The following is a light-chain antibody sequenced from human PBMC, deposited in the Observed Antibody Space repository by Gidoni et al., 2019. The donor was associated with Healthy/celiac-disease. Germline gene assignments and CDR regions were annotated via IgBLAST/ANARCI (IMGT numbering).Light chain of an antibody. CDR2: GAS. J-gene: IGKJ1*01. Sequence: KVMTQAPATRSVSPGESATLSCRAIQRGSSNLAWYQQKPGQAPRLLIYGASTRATGIPARFSGSGSWTEFTLTISSLQSADFAVYYCQQYNNWLSWTFGQGTKVEIK. CDR1: QRGSSN. CDR3: QQYNNWLSWT. V-gene: IGKV3-15*01.